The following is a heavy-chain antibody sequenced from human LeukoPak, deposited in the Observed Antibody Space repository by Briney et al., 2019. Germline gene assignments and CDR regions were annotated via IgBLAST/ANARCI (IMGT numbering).Heavy chain of an antibody. CDR3: ARGSNSSGHSLYYFDY. J-gene: IGHJ4*02. Sequence: SETLSLTCTVYGGSFSGYYWSWIRQPPGKGLEWIGEINHSGSTNYNPSLKSRVTISVDTSKNQFSLKLSSVTAADTAVYYCARGSNSSGHSLYYFDYWGQGTLVTVSS. D-gene: IGHD6-19*01. V-gene: IGHV4-34*01. CDR2: INHSGST. CDR1: GGSFSGYY.